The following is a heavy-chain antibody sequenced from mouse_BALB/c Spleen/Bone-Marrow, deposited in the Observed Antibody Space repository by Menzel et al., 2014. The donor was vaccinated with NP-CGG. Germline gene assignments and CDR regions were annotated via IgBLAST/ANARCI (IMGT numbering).Heavy chain of an antibody. Sequence: EVNVEESGGGLVKPGGSLKLSCAASGFTFRDYYMYWVRQTPEKRLEWVATISDGGTYTYYSDSVKGRFTISRDKAKNNLYLQMTNLMSEDTAMYRCVRDGDYRYAWFSYWGQGTLVTVSA. CDR3: VRDGDYRYAWFSY. CDR2: ISDGGTYT. J-gene: IGHJ3*01. V-gene: IGHV5-4*02. D-gene: IGHD2-14*01. CDR1: GFTFRDYY.